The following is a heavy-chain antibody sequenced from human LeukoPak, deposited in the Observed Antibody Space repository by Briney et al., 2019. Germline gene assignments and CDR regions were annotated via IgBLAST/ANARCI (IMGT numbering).Heavy chain of an antibody. V-gene: IGHV3-9*01. CDR2: ISWNSGSI. D-gene: IGHD1-26*01. Sequence: GGSLRLSCAASGFTFDDYAMHWVRQGPGKGLEWASGISWNSGSIGYADPVKGRFTISRDNAKNSLYLQMNSLRAEDTAVYYCARDEVNSGSYDYWGQGTLVTVSS. J-gene: IGHJ4*02. CDR3: ARDEVNSGSYDY. CDR1: GFTFDDYA.